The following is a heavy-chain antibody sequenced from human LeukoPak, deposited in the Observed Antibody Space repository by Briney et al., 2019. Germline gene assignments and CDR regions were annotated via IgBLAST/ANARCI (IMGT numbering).Heavy chain of an antibody. Sequence: ASVKVSCKVSGYTFTRDGVTWVRQAPGQGLEWMGWISAYNGNTNYAQKLQGRVTMTTDTSTSTAYMELRSLRSDDTAVYYCARGIAAKANWFDPWGQGTLVTVSS. J-gene: IGHJ5*02. CDR1: GYTFTRDG. V-gene: IGHV1-18*01. CDR3: ARGIAAKANWFDP. D-gene: IGHD6-6*01. CDR2: ISAYNGNT.